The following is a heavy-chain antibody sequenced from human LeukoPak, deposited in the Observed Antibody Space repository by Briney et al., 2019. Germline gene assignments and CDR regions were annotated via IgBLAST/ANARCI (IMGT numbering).Heavy chain of an antibody. CDR1: GGSISSYY. D-gene: IGHD5-24*01. CDR2: IYYSGST. J-gene: IGHJ5*02. Sequence: SETLSLTCTVSGGSISSYYWSWIRQPPGKGLEWIGYIYYSGSTNYNPSLKSRVTISVDTSKNQFSLKLSSVTAADTAVYYCAREARPRWLQFVIWFDPWGQGILVTVSS. V-gene: IGHV4-59*12. CDR3: AREARPRWLQFVIWFDP.